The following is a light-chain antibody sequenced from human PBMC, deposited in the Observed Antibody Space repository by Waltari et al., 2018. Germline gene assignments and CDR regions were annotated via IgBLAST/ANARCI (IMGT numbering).Light chain of an antibody. Sequence: DIQMTQSPSTLSASVGDRVTITCRASQSISSWLAWYPQKPGKARKVQIYDASTLESGVPSRFSGSGSGTEFTLTISSLQPDDFATYYCQQSASYWTFGQGTKVDIK. J-gene: IGKJ1*01. V-gene: IGKV1-5*01. CDR2: DAS. CDR3: QQSASYWT. CDR1: QSISSW.